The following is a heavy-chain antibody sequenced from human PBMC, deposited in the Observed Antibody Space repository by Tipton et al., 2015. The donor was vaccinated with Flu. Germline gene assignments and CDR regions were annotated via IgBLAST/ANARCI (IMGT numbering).Heavy chain of an antibody. CDR2: MYTSGRLYISGST. Sequence: LRLSCAVSGGSISNNYWSWIRQPAGKGLEWIGRMYTSGRLYISGSTDYNPTLTSRVTISVDTCKNHYSLKLRSVTAADTAVYFCARGGTYYSFDYWGQGALVTVSS. J-gene: IGHJ4*02. D-gene: IGHD1-26*01. CDR1: GGSISNNY. V-gene: IGHV4-4*07. CDR3: ARGGTYYSFDY.